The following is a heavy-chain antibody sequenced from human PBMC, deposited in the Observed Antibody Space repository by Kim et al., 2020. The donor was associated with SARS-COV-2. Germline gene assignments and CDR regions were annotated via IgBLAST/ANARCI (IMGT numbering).Heavy chain of an antibody. J-gene: IGHJ5*02. D-gene: IGHD3-16*01. CDR3: ARAVNYDYVLGFDP. V-gene: IGHV4-59*01. CDR1: GGSISSYY. CDR2: IYYSGST. Sequence: SETLSLTCTVSGGSISSYYWSWIRQPPGKGLEWIGYIYYSGSTNYNPSLKSRVTISVDTSKNQFSLKLSSVTAADTAVYYCARAVNYDYVLGFDPWGQGTLVTVSS.